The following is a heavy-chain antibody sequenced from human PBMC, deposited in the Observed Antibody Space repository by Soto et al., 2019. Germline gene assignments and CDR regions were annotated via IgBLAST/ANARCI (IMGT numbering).Heavy chain of an antibody. V-gene: IGHV1-3*01. CDR1: GYTFTSYA. D-gene: IGHD1-1*01. J-gene: IGHJ5*02. Sequence: ASVKVSCKASGYTFTSYAMHWVRQAPGQRLEWMGWINAGNGNTKYSQKFQGRVTITRDTSASTAYMELSSLRSEDTAVYYCARDSWELEHRFDPWGQGTLVTVSS. CDR3: ARDSWELEHRFDP. CDR2: INAGNGNT.